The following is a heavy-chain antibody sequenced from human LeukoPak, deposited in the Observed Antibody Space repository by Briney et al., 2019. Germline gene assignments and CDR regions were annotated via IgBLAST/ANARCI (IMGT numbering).Heavy chain of an antibody. D-gene: IGHD5-12*01. J-gene: IGHJ4*02. CDR1: GFTFSNAW. CDR2: IKSKTDGGTT. CDR3: TTEGGYSGYDFEDY. V-gene: IGHV3-15*01. Sequence: PGGSLRLSCAASGFTFSNAWMSWVRQAPGKGPEWVGRIKSKTDGGTTDYAAPVKGRFTISRDDSKNTLYLQMNSLKTEDTAVYYCTTEGGYSGYDFEDYWGQGTLVTVSS.